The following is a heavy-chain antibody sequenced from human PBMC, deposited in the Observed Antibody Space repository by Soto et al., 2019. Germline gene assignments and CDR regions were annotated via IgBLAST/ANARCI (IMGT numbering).Heavy chain of an antibody. CDR2: ISGSSRYT. J-gene: IGHJ4*02. V-gene: IGHV3-11*06. CDR3: ARVSAYGDYVFDF. Sequence: PGGSLRLSCAASGFTFSDFYMSWIRQAPGKGLQWLSYISGSSRYTNYADSVKGRLTISRDNANNSLYLQMNSLRAEDTAVYYCARVSAYGDYVFDFWGQGTLVTVS. D-gene: IGHD4-17*01. CDR1: GFTFSDFY.